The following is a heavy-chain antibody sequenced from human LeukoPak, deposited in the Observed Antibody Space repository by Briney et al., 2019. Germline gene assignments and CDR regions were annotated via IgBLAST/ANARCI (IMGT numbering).Heavy chain of an antibody. CDR3: ARDLVVLGDPGDY. V-gene: IGHV4-59*01. Sequence: SSETLSLTCTVSGGSISSYHWSWIRQPPGKGLEWIGYIYYSGSTNYNPSLKSRVTITVDTSKNQFSLKLSSVTAADTAVYYCARDLVVLGDPGDYWGQGTLVTVSS. CDR1: GGSISSYH. CDR2: IYYSGST. D-gene: IGHD4-17*01. J-gene: IGHJ4*02.